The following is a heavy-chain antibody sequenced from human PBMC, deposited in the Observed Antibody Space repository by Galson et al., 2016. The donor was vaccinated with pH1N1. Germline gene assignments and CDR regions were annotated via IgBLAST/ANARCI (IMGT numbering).Heavy chain of an antibody. J-gene: IGHJ4*02. CDR2: TYYRSKWYN. D-gene: IGHD6-13*01. CDR3: ARDGIAAAGIRRDQYYFDY. CDR1: GDSASSNSAA. Sequence: CAISGDSASSNSAAWNWIRQSPSRGLEWLGRTYYRSKWYNDYAVSVKSRITINSDTSKNQFSLQLNSGTPEDTAVYYCARDGIAAAGIRRDQYYFDYWGQGTLVTVSS. V-gene: IGHV6-1*01.